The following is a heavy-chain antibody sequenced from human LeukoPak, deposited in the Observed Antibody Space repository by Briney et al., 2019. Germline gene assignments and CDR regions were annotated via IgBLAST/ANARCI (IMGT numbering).Heavy chain of an antibody. Sequence: GGSLRLSCAASGFTFSSRWMSLVRQAPGKGLEWVAKIKQDGSEKDYVDSVKGRFTISRDNAENSLYLQMNSLTTGDTAVYFCARVFMNSDDSQYRPLDCWGQGTLVTVSS. J-gene: IGHJ4*02. D-gene: IGHD3-22*01. CDR2: IKQDGSEK. CDR1: GFTFSSRW. CDR3: ARVFMNSDDSQYRPLDC. V-gene: IGHV3-7*01.